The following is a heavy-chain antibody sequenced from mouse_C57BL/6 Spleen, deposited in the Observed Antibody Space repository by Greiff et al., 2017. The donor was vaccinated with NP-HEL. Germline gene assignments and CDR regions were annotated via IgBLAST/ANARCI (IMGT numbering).Heavy chain of an antibody. CDR1: GYTFTDYY. CDR2: IYPGSGNT. V-gene: IGHV1-76*01. Sequence: VKLQESGAELVRPGASVKLSCKASGYTFTDYYINWVKQRPGQGLEWIARIYPGSGNTYYNEKFKGKATLTAEKSSSTAYMQLSSLTSEDSAVYFCARCITTVVPYFDYWGQGTTLTVSS. D-gene: IGHD1-1*01. CDR3: ARCITTVVPYFDY. J-gene: IGHJ2*01.